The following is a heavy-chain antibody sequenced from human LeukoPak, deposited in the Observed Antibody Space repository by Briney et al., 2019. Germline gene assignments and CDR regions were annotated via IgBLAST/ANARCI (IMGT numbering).Heavy chain of an antibody. J-gene: IGHJ4*02. CDR3: AAGGQLRYFDWLLPEPYYFDY. Sequence: GTSVKVSCMASGFTFTSSAVQWVRQARGQRLEWIGWIVVGSGNTNYAQKFQERVTITRDMSTSTAYMELSSLRSEDTAVYYCAAGGQLRYFDWLLPEPYYFDYWGQGTLVTVSS. V-gene: IGHV1-58*01. D-gene: IGHD3-9*01. CDR2: IVVGSGNT. CDR1: GFTFTSSA.